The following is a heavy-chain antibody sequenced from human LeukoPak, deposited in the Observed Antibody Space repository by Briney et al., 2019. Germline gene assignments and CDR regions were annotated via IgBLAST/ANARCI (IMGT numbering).Heavy chain of an antibody. D-gene: IGHD1-14*01. Sequence: PGGSLRLSCAASGFTFSSYAMSWVRQAPGKGLEWVSAISGSGGSTYYADSVKGRFTISRDNAKNSLYLQMNSLRAEDTAVYYCASPPRTLSNAPYFDYWGQGTLVTVSS. CDR1: GFTFSSYA. CDR2: ISGSGGST. CDR3: ASPPRTLSNAPYFDY. J-gene: IGHJ4*02. V-gene: IGHV3-23*01.